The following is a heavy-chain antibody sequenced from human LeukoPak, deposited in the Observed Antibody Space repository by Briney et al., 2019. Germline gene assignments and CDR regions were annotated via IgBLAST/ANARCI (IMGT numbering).Heavy chain of an antibody. D-gene: IGHD1-20*01. CDR2: ISGSGGNT. Sequence: GGSLRLSCAASGFTFTSYAMSWVRQAPGKGLEWVSTISGSGGNTYYADSVRGRFTISRDNSKNTLYLQMNSLRTEDSAVYYCAKATGLTGWFDYWGQGTLVTVSS. V-gene: IGHV3-23*01. CDR1: GFTFTSYA. CDR3: AKATGLTGWFDY. J-gene: IGHJ4*02.